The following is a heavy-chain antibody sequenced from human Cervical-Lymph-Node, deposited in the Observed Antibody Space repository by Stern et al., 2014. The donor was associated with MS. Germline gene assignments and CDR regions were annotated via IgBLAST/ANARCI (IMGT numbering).Heavy chain of an antibody. J-gene: IGHJ2*01. CDR2: INPSGGST. V-gene: IGHV1-46*03. D-gene: IGHD4-17*01. CDR1: GYTFTSYY. Sequence: VQLVQSGAEVKKPGASVKVSCKASGYTFTSYYLHWVRQAPGKGLEWMGIINPSGGSTSYSQSFQGRVTMTRDTSTSTVFMELSSLRSEDTALYYCTRTYDGDWRGYFDLWGRGTLVTVSS. CDR3: TRTYDGDWRGYFDL.